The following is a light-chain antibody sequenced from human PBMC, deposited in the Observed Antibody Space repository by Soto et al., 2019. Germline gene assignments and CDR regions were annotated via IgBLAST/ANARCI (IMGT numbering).Light chain of an antibody. J-gene: IGLJ2*01. CDR2: EGS. V-gene: IGLV2-23*01. Sequence: QSALTQPASVSGSPGQSITISCTGTSNDIGSYNLVSWYQHHPDKAPKLMIYEGSKRPSGVSNRFSGSKSGNTASLTISGLQAEDEADYYCCSYAGSSTLVIFGGGTKLTVL. CDR1: SNDIGSYNL. CDR3: CSYAGSSTLVI.